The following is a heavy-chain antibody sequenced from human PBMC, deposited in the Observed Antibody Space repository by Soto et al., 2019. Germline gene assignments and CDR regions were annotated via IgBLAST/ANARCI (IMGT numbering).Heavy chain of an antibody. Sequence: ASETLSLTCTVSGGSITSSNYHWGWSRQPPGKGLEWIGTIYYSGNTYYNPSLKSRVTMSMDASKNQFSLTLSSVAVADTAVYYCSRLTNARPGDDWGQGTLVTVYS. CDR3: SRLTNARPGDD. D-gene: IGHD2-2*01. J-gene: IGHJ4*02. CDR2: IYYSGNT. CDR1: GGSITSSNYH. V-gene: IGHV4-39*01.